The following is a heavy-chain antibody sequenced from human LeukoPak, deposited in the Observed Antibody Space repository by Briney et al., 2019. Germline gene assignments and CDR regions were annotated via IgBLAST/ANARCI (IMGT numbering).Heavy chain of an antibody. CDR1: GFTFSSYS. CDR2: ISSSSSYI. V-gene: IGHV3-21*01. D-gene: IGHD3-9*01. CDR3: ARDYYDILTGSVSDY. Sequence: GGSLRLSCAASGFTFSSYSMNWVRQAPGKGLEWVSSISSSSSYIYYADSVKGRFTISRDNAKNSLYLQMNSLRAEDTAVYYCARDYYDILTGSVSDYWGQGTLVTVSS. J-gene: IGHJ4*02.